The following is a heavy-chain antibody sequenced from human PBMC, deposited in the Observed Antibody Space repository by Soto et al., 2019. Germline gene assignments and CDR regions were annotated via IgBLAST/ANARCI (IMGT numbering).Heavy chain of an antibody. CDR1: GFSFSDSY. J-gene: IGHJ6*02. D-gene: IGHD3-10*01. CDR2: ISGTSGYT. Sequence: QVQLVESGGGLVKPGGSLRLSSAASGFSFSDSYMSWVRQAPGKGLEWVSYISGTSGYTGYADSVKGRFTISRDNAKNSLYLQMNSLRVEDTAVYYCARDRGGYGPPDVWGQGTTVTVSS. V-gene: IGHV3-11*06. CDR3: ARDRGGYGPPDV.